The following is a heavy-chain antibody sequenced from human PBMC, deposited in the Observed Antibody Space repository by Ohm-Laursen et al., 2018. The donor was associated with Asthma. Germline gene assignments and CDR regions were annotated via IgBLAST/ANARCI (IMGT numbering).Heavy chain of an antibody. CDR2: MSYRGGI. J-gene: IGHJ4*02. V-gene: IGHV4-61*01. CDR3: ARLNWVQSMFDS. CDR1: GASVGDSTWS. Sequence: SETLSLTCAVSGASVGDSTWSWSWVRQPPGRELEFIAYMSYRGGINYNPSLQSRVTLSIDTSKNQVPLRLISVTAADTALYFCARLNWVQSMFDSWGQGNLVTVSS. D-gene: IGHD1-1*01.